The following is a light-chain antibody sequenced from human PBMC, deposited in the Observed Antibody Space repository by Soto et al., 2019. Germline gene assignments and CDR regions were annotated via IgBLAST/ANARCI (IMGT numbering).Light chain of an antibody. V-gene: IGKV1-9*01. Sequence: IQLTQSPSSLSASVGDRVTITCRASQDIAIYLAWYQQKPGEAPKLLIYAASTLYGGVPSRFSGSGSGTDFTLTISRLEPEDFAVYYCQQYGSSPRTFGRGTKVDIK. J-gene: IGKJ1*01. CDR3: QQYGSSPRT. CDR2: AAS. CDR1: QDIAIY.